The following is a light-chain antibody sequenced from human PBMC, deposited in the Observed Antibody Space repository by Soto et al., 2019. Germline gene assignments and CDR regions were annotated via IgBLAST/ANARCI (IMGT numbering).Light chain of an antibody. CDR3: QQYNNWPRT. CDR2: GAS. J-gene: IGKJ1*01. CDR1: QSVSIN. V-gene: IGKV3-15*01. Sequence: EIVMTQSPATLSVSPGERATLSCRASQSVSINLAWYQQKPGQAPRLLNYGASTRATGIPARFSGSGSGTEFTLTVSSLQSEDFTVYYCQQYNNWPRTFRQGTKVEIK.